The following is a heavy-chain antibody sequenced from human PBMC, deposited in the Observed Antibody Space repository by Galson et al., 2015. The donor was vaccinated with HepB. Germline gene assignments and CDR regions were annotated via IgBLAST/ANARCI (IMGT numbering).Heavy chain of an antibody. CDR3: AKRPGLFSVAGTSPSWRSR. CDR1: GFTFSSYA. D-gene: IGHD6-19*01. Sequence: SLRLSCAASGFTFSSYAMSWVRQAPGKGLEWVSAISGSGGSTYYADSVKGRFTISRDNSKNTLYLQMNSLRAEDTAVYYCAKRPGLFSVAGTSPSWRSRWGQGTLVTVSS. V-gene: IGHV3-23*01. J-gene: IGHJ4*02. CDR2: ISGSGGST.